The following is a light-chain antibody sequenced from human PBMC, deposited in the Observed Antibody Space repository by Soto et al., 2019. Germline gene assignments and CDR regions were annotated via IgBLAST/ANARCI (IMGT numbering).Light chain of an antibody. J-gene: IGKJ1*01. CDR3: QQYGSSPKWT. CDR2: GAS. CDR1: LGISDY. Sequence: TQSPSSLSPSVGDRVTITCRASLGISDYLAWYQQKPGQAPRLLIYGASSRATGIPDRFSGSGSGTDFTLTISRLEPEDFAVYYCQQYGSSPKWTFGQGTKVDIK. V-gene: IGKV3-20*01.